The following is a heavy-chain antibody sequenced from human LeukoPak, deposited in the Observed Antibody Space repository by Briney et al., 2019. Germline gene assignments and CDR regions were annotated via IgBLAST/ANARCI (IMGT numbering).Heavy chain of an antibody. CDR2: ISGSGGTT. J-gene: IGHJ4*02. D-gene: IGHD6-19*01. V-gene: IGHV3-23*01. Sequence: GGSLRLSCAASGFIFSRYGMSWVRQAPGKGLEWVSAISGSGGTTYYADSVKGRFTISRDNSKNTLYLQINSLRAEDTAVYYCAKDHLPGIVVADRDYWGQGTLVTVSS. CDR3: AKDHLPGIVVADRDY. CDR1: GFIFSRYG.